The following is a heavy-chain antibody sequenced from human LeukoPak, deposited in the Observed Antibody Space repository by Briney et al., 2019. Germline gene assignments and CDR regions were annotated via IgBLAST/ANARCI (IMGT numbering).Heavy chain of an antibody. V-gene: IGHV4-59*01. J-gene: IGHJ4*02. CDR3: ARTAKYCYGSETYYFFDY. CDR2: ISYTGST. Sequence: SETLSLTCTVSGGSISRYYWSWIRQPPGKGLEWIGYISYTGSTTYNSSLKSRVTISLDTSQNQFSLKLTSVTPADTAVYYCARTAKYCYGSETYYFFDYWGQGTLVTVSS. D-gene: IGHD3-10*01. CDR1: GGSISRYY.